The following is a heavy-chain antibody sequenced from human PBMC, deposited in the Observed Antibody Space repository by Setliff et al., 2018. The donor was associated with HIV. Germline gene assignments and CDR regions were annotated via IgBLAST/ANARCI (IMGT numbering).Heavy chain of an antibody. Sequence: PSETLSLTCTVSGGSISSGSYYWSWIRQPAGKGLEWIRRIYTSGNTNYNPSLKSRVTISADTSKKQFSLKLNSVTAADTAVYYCARGRYSSGWYKDAFDIWGQGTMVTVSS. CDR3: ARGRYSSGWYKDAFDI. D-gene: IGHD6-19*01. CDR2: IYTSGNT. V-gene: IGHV4-61*02. CDR1: GGSISSGSYY. J-gene: IGHJ3*02.